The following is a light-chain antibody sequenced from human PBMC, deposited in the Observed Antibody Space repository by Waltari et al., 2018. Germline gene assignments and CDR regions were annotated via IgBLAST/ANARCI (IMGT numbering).Light chain of an antibody. Sequence: EIVMTHSPATLSVSPVERATLPSRARQSVTSNLAWYQQKPGPAPRPLIYGASTRATGIPARFSGSGSGTEFTLTISCMQSEDFAVYYCQQYKNWPPCTLGQGTKVAIK. J-gene: IGKJ2*02. CDR3: QQYKNWPPCT. CDR2: GAS. CDR1: QSVTSN. V-gene: IGKV3-15*01.